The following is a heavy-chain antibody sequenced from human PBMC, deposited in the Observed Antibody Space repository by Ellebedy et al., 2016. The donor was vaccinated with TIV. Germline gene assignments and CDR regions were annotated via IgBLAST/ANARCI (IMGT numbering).Heavy chain of an antibody. CDR3: AKDISSGYQYSEYFRH. J-gene: IGHJ1*01. Sequence: GESLKISCAASGFTFSSYWMSWVRQAPGKGLEWVANIKQDGSEKYYADSVKGRFTISRDNPKNTLDLLMNSLRGEDTAIYYCAKDISSGYQYSEYFRHWGQGALVIVSS. CDR1: GFTFSSYW. V-gene: IGHV3-7*03. D-gene: IGHD3-22*01. CDR2: IKQDGSEK.